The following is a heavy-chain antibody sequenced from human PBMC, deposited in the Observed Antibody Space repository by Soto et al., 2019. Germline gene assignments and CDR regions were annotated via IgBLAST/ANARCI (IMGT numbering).Heavy chain of an antibody. D-gene: IGHD2-2*01. CDR2: MNPNSGNT. CDR1: GYTFTSYD. J-gene: IGHJ5*02. Sequence: QVQLVQSGAEVKKPGASVKVSCKASGYTFTSYDINWVRQATGQGLEWMGWMNPNSGNTGYAQKFQGRVTMTRNTYISTAYMALSSLRSEHTAVYYCARGRCSRTSCEPSRVWFDPWGQGTLVTVSS. CDR3: ARGRCSRTSCEPSRVWFDP. V-gene: IGHV1-8*01.